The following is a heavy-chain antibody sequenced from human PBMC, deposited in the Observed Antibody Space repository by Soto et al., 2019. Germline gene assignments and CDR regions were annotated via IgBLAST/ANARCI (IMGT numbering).Heavy chain of an antibody. V-gene: IGHV4-4*02. D-gene: IGHD6-19*01. CDR2: IYQIGGI. J-gene: IGHJ4*02. CDR1: NGSISSDNW. CDR3: ARAHTSGWHQYYFDS. Sequence: QVQLQQSGPGLVKPSETLSLTCSVSNGSISSDNWWAWVRQSPAKGLECIGEIYQIGGINITPSLMSRVTISIDKSKNEFSLQLTSLTSADTAIYYCARAHTSGWHQYYFDSWGQGILATFSS.